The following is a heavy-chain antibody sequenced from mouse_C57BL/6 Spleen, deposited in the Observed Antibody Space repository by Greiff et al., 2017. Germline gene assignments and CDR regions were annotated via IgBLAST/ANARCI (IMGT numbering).Heavy chain of an antibody. CDR2: ISSGSSTI. J-gene: IGHJ4*01. V-gene: IGHV5-17*01. Sequence: EVKVVESGGGLVKPGGSLKLSCAASGFTFSDYGMHWVRQAPEKGLEWVAYISSGSSTIYYADTVKGRFTISRDNAKNTLFLQMTSLRSEDTAMYYCARGSNYVGAMDYWGQGTSVTVSS. CDR3: ARGSNYVGAMDY. CDR1: GFTFSDYG. D-gene: IGHD2-5*01.